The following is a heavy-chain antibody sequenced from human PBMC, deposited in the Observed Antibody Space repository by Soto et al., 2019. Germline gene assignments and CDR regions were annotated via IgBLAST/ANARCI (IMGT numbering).Heavy chain of an antibody. Sequence: SETLSLTCTVSGGSISSSSYYWGWIRQPPGKGLEWIGSIYYSGSTYYNPSLKSRVTLSVDTSRKQFSLKVSSVTAADTAMYYCARANYFDRSGPFAYWGPGTLVTVSS. CDR1: GGSISSSSYY. J-gene: IGHJ4*02. D-gene: IGHD3-22*01. CDR2: IYYSGST. V-gene: IGHV4-39*07. CDR3: ARANYFDRSGPFAY.